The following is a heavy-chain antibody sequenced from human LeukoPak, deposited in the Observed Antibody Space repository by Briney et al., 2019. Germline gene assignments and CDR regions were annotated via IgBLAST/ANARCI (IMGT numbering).Heavy chain of an antibody. CDR3: ARGSEVYGSGGTRTYYFDY. V-gene: IGHV1-69*13. J-gene: IGHJ4*02. CDR1: GGTFSSYG. D-gene: IGHD3-10*01. Sequence: SVTVSCKASGGTFSSYGISWVRQAPGKGLEWMGGIIPLFGTANYAQKFQGRVTITADEFTSTAYMELISLRSEDTAVYYCARGSEVYGSGGTRTYYFDYWGQGTLVTVSS. CDR2: IIPLFGTA.